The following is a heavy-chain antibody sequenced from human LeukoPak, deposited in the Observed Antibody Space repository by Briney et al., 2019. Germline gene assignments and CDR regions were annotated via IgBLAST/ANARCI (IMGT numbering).Heavy chain of an antibody. CDR2: IIPIFGTA. J-gene: IGHJ4*02. CDR1: GGTFSSFA. D-gene: IGHD5-24*01. Sequence: SVKVSCKASGGTFSSFAINWVRQAPGQGLEWMGGIIPIFGTANYAQKFQGRVTITADKSTSTAYMELSSLRSEDTAVYYCASPKFGSNSDSRTAPFDSWGQGTLVTVSS. CDR3: ASPKFGSNSDSRTAPFDS. V-gene: IGHV1-69*06.